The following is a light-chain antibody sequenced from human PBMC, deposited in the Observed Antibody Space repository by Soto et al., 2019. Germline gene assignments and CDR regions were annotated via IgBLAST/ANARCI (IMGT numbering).Light chain of an antibody. CDR3: QQYNDWRT. CDR2: GAS. J-gene: IGKJ1*01. CDR1: QSVGSN. Sequence: EIVMTQSPATLSVSPGKRATLSCRASQSVGSNLAWYQQKPGQAPRLLIYGASTRASGIPARFSGSGSGTEFTLTVSSMQSEDFAVYYCQQYNDWRTFGQGTRVEIK. V-gene: IGKV3-15*01.